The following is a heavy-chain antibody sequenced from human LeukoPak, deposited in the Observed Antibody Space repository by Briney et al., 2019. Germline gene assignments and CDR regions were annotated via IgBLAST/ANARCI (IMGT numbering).Heavy chain of an antibody. V-gene: IGHV4-4*07. CDR3: ASCLAVAGTGAFDI. CDR1: GGSISGYY. Sequence: SETLSLTCTVSGGSISGYYWSWIRQPAGKGLEWIGRIYTSGSTNYNPSLKSRVTMSVDTSKNQFSLKLSSVTAADTAVYYCASCLAVAGTGAFDIWGQGTMVTVSS. D-gene: IGHD6-19*01. J-gene: IGHJ3*02. CDR2: IYTSGST.